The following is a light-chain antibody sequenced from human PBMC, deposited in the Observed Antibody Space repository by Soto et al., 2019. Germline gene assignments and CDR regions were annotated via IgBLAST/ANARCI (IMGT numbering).Light chain of an antibody. CDR1: SSNIGSTT. CDR2: NNH. CDR3: AAWDDSLNGVV. Sequence: QSVLTQPPSASGTPGQRVTIACSGSSSNIGSTTVKWYQQLPGTAPKLLIYNNHQRPSGVPDRFSGSKSGTSASLAISGLQSEDEADAYCAAWDDSLNGVVFGGGTKLTVL. V-gene: IGLV1-44*01. J-gene: IGLJ3*02.